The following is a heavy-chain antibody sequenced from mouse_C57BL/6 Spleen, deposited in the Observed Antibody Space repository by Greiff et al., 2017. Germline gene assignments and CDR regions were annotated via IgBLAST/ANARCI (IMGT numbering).Heavy chain of an antibody. CDR3: ARGSYYSNYGYFDV. J-gene: IGHJ1*03. V-gene: IGHV2-9-1*01. Sequence: VQLQQSGPGLVAPSQSLSITCTVSGFSLTSYAISWVRQPPGKGLEWLGVIWTGGGTNYNSALKSRQSISKDNSKSQVFLKMNSLQTDDTARYYCARGSYYSNYGYFDVWGTGTTVTVSS. CDR2: IWTGGGT. D-gene: IGHD2-5*01. CDR1: GFSLTSYA.